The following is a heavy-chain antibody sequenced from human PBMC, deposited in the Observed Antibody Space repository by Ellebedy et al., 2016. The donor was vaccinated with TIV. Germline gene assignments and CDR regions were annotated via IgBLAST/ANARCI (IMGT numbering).Heavy chain of an antibody. CDR2: ISSSSSTI. Sequence: GGSLRLXXAASGFTFSTYSMNWVRQAPGKGLERVSYISSSSSTIYYADSVKGRFTISRDNAKNSLYLQMNSLRAEDTAVYYCARDPTDYGDRYYFDYWGQGTLVTVSS. CDR3: ARDPTDYGDRYYFDY. CDR1: GFTFSTYS. D-gene: IGHD4-17*01. J-gene: IGHJ4*02. V-gene: IGHV3-48*01.